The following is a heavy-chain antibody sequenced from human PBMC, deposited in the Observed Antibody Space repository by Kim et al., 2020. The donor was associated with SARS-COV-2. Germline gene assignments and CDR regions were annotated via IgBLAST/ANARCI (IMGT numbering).Heavy chain of an antibody. CDR3: ARLVSENSAVEY. CDR2: INYSGNT. J-gene: IGHJ4*02. CDR1: GDSISRSSNY. Sequence: SETLSLTCTVSGDSISRSSNYWGWIRQHPGKGLEWIGSINYSGNTYYNPSLKSRVTISVDTSKNQFSLKMRSVTAADTAVYYCARLVSENSAVEYWGQGTLVTVSS. V-gene: IGHV4-39*01.